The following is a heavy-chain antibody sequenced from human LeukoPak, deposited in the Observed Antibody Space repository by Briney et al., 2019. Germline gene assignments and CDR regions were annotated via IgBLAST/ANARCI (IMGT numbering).Heavy chain of an antibody. CDR2: IFLGDSDT. CDR1: GDNFPNYW. V-gene: IGHV5-51*01. D-gene: IGHD5-18*01. CDR3: ARRAGGYSQSYGMDV. Sequence: GDSLKISCEGSGDNFPNYWIDWVRQMPGKGLEWMGIIFLGDSDTRYSPSFQGQVTISADKSISTAYLQWSSLKALDTAMYYCARRAGGYSQSYGMDVWGQGTTVTVSS. J-gene: IGHJ6*02.